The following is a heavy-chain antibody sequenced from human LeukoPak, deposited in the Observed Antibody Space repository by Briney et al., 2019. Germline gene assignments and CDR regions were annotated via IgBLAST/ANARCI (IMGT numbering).Heavy chain of an antibody. D-gene: IGHD6-13*01. CDR2: ISGSGGST. Sequence: PGGSLRLSCAASGFTFSSYAMSWVRQAPGKGLEWVSAISGSGGSTYYADSVKGRFTISRDNSKNTLYLQMNSLRAEDTAVYYCARGWTAAAVGSMDYWGQGTLVTVSS. CDR1: GFTFSSYA. V-gene: IGHV3-23*01. CDR3: ARGWTAAAVGSMDY. J-gene: IGHJ4*02.